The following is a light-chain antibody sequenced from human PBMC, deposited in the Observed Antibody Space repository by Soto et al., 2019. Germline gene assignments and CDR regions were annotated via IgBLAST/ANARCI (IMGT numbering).Light chain of an antibody. J-gene: IGKJ2*01. V-gene: IGKV3-11*01. CDR3: QQRSGWPRT. CDR1: QSVNSF. Sequence: EIVLTRSPATLSLSPGERATLSCRASQSVNSFLAWYQQKPGQAPRLLIYDASNRAPGIPARFSGSGSGTDFTLTISSLEPEDFALYYCQQRSGWPRTFGRGTNLEFK. CDR2: DAS.